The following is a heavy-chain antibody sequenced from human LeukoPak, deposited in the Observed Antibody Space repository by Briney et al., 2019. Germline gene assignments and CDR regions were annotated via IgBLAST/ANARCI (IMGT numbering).Heavy chain of an antibody. Sequence: GGSLRLSCAASGFTFSSYAMNWVRQTPGKGLEWVSSISDSGASTYYADSVKGRFTISRDNSQNMLYLQMNSLRAEDTAVYYCAPRWTSATRSHGMDVWGQGTTVTVSS. V-gene: IGHV3-23*01. J-gene: IGHJ6*02. CDR1: GFTFSSYA. D-gene: IGHD3-3*01. CDR2: ISDSGAST. CDR3: APRWTSATRSHGMDV.